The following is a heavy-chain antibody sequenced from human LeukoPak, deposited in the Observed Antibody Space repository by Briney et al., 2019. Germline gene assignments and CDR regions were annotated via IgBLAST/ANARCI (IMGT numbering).Heavy chain of an antibody. V-gene: IGHV3-48*04. J-gene: IGHJ4*02. D-gene: IGHD1-26*01. CDR3: AREDGSSYYFDY. CDR2: ISSRNTPI. CDR1: RFTFSNYN. Sequence: GGSLRLSCAASRFTFSNYNMNWVRQAPGKGLEWVSYISSRNTPIFYADSVKGRFTISRDNAKNLLYLQMNSLRAEDTAVYYCAREDGSSYYFDYWGQGTLVTVSS.